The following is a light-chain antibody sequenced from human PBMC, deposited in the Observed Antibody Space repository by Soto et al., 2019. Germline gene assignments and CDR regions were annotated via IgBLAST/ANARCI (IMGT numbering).Light chain of an antibody. J-gene: IGLJ3*02. CDR2: EVS. CDR3: ASYTISSTLV. Sequence: QSALTQPASVSGSPGQSITISCTGTSSDVGTNNYVSWYQQDPGQAPKLMIFEVSNRPSGVSSRFSGSTSGNTASLTISGLQTEDEDDYYCASYTISSTLVFGGGTKVTVL. CDR1: SSDVGTNNY. V-gene: IGLV2-14*01.